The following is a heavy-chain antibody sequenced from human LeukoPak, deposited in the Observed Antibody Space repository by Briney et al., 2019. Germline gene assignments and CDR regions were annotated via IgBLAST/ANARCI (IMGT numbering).Heavy chain of an antibody. J-gene: IGHJ4*02. Sequence: PSETLSLTCTVSGGSVSSGTYYWSWIRQSPGKGLEYIGYISYSGSINYNPSLRSRVTISVDTSKNQFSLKLSSVTAADTAVYYCARADSGSYSYYFDYWGQGTLVTVSS. V-gene: IGHV4-61*01. CDR3: ARADSGSYSYYFDY. D-gene: IGHD1-26*01. CDR1: GGSVSSGTYY. CDR2: ISYSGSI.